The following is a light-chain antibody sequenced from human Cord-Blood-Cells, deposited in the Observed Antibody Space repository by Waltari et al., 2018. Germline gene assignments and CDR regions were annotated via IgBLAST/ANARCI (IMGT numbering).Light chain of an antibody. J-gene: IGKJ4*01. CDR3: QQRSNWPT. CDR2: DAS. V-gene: IGKV3-11*01. Sequence: VFTPSPATLSLSPGEGATLSCRASQSVRSYLAWYQQKPGQAPRLLIYDASNMAAGIPARFSGSGSGTDFTLTISSLEPEDFAVYYCQQRSNWPTFGGGTKVEIK. CDR1: QSVRSY.